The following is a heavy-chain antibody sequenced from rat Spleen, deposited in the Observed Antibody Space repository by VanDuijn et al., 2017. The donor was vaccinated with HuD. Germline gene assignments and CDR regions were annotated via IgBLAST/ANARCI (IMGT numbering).Heavy chain of an antibody. Sequence: QVQLKESGPGLVQPSQTLSLPCPVSGFSLTGNNVHWVRQPPGKGLEWMGMIWTGGDTEYNSPLKSRLSITRDTSKSQVFLKMNSLQTEDTATYYCAREEGGLDYWGQGVMVTVSS. CDR2: IWTGGDT. CDR3: AREEGGLDY. J-gene: IGHJ2*01. V-gene: IGHV2-30*01. CDR1: GFSLTGNN. D-gene: IGHD1-11*01.